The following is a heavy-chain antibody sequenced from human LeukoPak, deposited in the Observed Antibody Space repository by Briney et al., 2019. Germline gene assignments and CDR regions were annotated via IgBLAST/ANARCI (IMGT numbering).Heavy chain of an antibody. V-gene: IGHV1-8*01. D-gene: IGHD6-6*01. J-gene: IGHJ4*02. Sequence: GASVKVSCKASGDTFTSYDINWVRQATGQGLEWMGWMNPNSGNTGYAQKFQGRVTMTRNTSISTAYMELSSLRSEDTAVYYCARGWSSSSTFDYWGQGTLVTVS. CDR1: GDTFTSYD. CDR2: MNPNSGNT. CDR3: ARGWSSSSTFDY.